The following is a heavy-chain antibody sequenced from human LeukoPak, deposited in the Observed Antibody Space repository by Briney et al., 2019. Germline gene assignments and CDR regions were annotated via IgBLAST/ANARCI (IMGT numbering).Heavy chain of an antibody. CDR1: GGTFSGFA. Sequence: GGSLRLSCAASGGTFSGFARSWIRQAPGKGLEWVSSISRSGGSTFYADSVSGGFTISKETSKNTLSLQRSGLRAEDTALYYCAKDYAVGSIDYWGKGTLVTVSS. CDR3: AKDYAVGSIDY. CDR2: ISRSGGST. D-gene: IGHD4-23*01. J-gene: IGHJ4*02. V-gene: IGHV3-23*01.